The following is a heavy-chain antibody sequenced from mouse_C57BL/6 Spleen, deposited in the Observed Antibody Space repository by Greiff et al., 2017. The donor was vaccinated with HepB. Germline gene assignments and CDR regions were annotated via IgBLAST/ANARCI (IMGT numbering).Heavy chain of an antibody. CDR3: ARNPYYGPDY. CDR1: GYTFTSYW. V-gene: IGHV1-50*01. D-gene: IGHD2-10*01. J-gene: IGHJ2*01. Sequence: QVQLQQPGAELVKPGASVKLSCKASGYTFTSYWMQWVKQRPGQGLEWIGEIDPSDSYTNYNQKFKGKATLTVDTSSSTAYMQLSSLTSEDSAVYYCARNPYYGPDYWGQGTTLTVSS. CDR2: IDPSDSYT.